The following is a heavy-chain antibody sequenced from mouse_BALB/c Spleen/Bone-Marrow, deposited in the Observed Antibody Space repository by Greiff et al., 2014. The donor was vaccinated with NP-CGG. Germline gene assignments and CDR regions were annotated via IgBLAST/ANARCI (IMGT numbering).Heavy chain of an antibody. CDR3: AFITTVVEYYFDY. CDR2: IDPANGNS. D-gene: IGHD1-1*01. J-gene: IGHJ2*01. V-gene: IGHV14-3*02. Sequence: EVQLVESGAELVKPGASVKLSCTASGFSIKDTYMHWVKQRPEQGLEWIGRIDPANGNSKYDPKFQGKATITADTSSNTAYLQLSSLTSEDTAVYYCAFITTVVEYYFDYWGQGTTLTVSS. CDR1: GFSIKDTY.